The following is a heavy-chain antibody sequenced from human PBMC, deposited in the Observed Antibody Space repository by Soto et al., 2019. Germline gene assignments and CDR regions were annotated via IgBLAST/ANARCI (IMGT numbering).Heavy chain of an antibody. D-gene: IGHD1-1*01. Sequence: AETLSLTCTVSGCSISSYDLSWIRQPPGKGLEWIGYIYYSGSTNYNPSLKSRVTISVDTSKNQVSLKLSSVTAADTAVYYCARSFNNTWTAWGPWGQGTLVTVSS. CDR2: IYYSGST. V-gene: IGHV4-59*01. CDR1: GCSISSYD. J-gene: IGHJ5*02. CDR3: ARSFNNTWTAWGP.